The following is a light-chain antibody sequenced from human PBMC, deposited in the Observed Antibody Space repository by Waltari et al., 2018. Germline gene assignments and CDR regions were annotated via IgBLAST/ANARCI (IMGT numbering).Light chain of an antibody. V-gene: IGLV4-69*01. CDR2: VNSDGSH. CDR3: ETGGHGTWV. CDR1: SGHSSNI. Sequence: QLVLTQSPSASASPGASVKLTCTLSSGHSSNIIAWLPQRPERGPRYLMKVNSDGSHYKGDDIPDRFSGSSSGAERYLTISSLQSEDEADYYCETGGHGTWVFGGGTKLTVL. J-gene: IGLJ3*02.